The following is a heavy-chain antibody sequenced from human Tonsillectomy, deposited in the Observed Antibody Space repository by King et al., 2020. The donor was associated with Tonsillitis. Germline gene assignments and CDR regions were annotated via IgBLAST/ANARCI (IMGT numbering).Heavy chain of an antibody. CDR2: VYPGDSDT. V-gene: IGHV5-51*01. Sequence: VQLVESGAEVKKPGESLKISCKASGYRFTSYWIGWVRQMPGKGLEWMGIVYPGDSDTRYSPSFQGQVTISADKSISTAYLQWSSLKASDTAIYYCGRPPFMDVWGQGTTVTVSS. CDR1: GYRFTSYW. J-gene: IGHJ6*02. CDR3: GRPPFMDV.